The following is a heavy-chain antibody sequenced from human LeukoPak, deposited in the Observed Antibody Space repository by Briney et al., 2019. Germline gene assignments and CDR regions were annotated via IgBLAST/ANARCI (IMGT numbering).Heavy chain of an antibody. CDR2: IYTVGNT. CDR3: ASSAMVDY. J-gene: IGHJ4*02. Sequence: GGSLRLSCAASGFTVSSNYMSWVRQAPGRGLEWVSVIYTVGNTYYAESVKGRFTISRDNSKNTLYLQMNSLRAEDTAVYYCASSAMVDYWGQGTLVTVSS. V-gene: IGHV3-53*01. CDR1: GFTVSSNY. D-gene: IGHD5-18*01.